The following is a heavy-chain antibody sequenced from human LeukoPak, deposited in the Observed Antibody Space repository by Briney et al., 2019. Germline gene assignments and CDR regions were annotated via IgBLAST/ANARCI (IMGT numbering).Heavy chain of an antibody. CDR1: GFSLRTSGMC. V-gene: IGHV2-70*11. J-gene: IGHJ3*02. CDR3: ARTSGITIFGVLKSAFDI. CDR2: IDWDDDK. Sequence: RASGPTLVNPTQTLTLICTFSGFSLRTSGMCVSWIRQPPGKALEWLARIDWDDDKYHSTSLKTRLTISKDTSKNQVVLTMTNMDPVDTATYYCARTSGITIFGVLKSAFDIWGQGTMVTVSS. D-gene: IGHD3-3*01.